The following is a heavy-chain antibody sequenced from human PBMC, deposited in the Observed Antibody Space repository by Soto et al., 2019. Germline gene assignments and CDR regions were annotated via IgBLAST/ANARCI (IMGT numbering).Heavy chain of an antibody. J-gene: IGHJ5*02. CDR3: ARDGTPLAVAGLNWFDP. CDR2: IIPIFGTA. Sequence: QVQLVQSGAEVKKPGSSVKVSCKASGGTFSSYAISWVRQAPGQGLEWMGGIIPIFGTANYAQKFQGRVTITTDESTSTAYMELSSLRSEDTAVYYCARDGTPLAVAGLNWFDPWGQGTLVTVSS. V-gene: IGHV1-69*05. D-gene: IGHD6-19*01. CDR1: GGTFSSYA.